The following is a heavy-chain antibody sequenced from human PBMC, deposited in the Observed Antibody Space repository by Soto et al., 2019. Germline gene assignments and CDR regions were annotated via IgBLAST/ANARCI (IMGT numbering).Heavy chain of an antibody. CDR3: PKYSSGWYHPFDY. V-gene: IGHV3-23*01. CDR2: ISGSGGST. J-gene: IGHJ4*02. D-gene: IGHD6-19*01. Sequence: EVQLLESGGGLVQPGGSLRLSCAASGFTFSSYAMSWVRQAPGKGLEWVSAISGSGGSTYYADSVKGRFTISRDNSKNTLYLQMNSLRAEDTAVYYCPKYSSGWYHPFDYWGQGTLVTVSS. CDR1: GFTFSSYA.